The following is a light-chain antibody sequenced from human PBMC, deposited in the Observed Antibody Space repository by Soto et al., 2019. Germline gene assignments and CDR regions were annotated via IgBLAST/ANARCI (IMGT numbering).Light chain of an antibody. CDR3: QHYDTSLRT. CDR2: GAS. CDR1: QSFNSIY. V-gene: IGKV3-20*01. Sequence: EIVLTQSPGTLSLSPGERATLSCRSSQSFNSIYLAWYQQKPGQAPRLLIYGASSRATGIPDRFSGTGSGTDFTLSISRLEPEDFAVYYCQHYDTSLRTFGPGTKV. J-gene: IGKJ1*01.